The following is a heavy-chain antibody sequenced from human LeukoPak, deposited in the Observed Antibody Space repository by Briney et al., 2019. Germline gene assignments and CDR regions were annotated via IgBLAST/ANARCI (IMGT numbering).Heavy chain of an antibody. CDR3: STLTSRGLSDS. CDR2: IKSKADGETI. CDR1: GFTFTNAW. D-gene: IGHD1-20*01. J-gene: IGHJ4*02. Sequence: GGSLRLSCAASGFTFTNAWMNWVRQAPGKGLEWVGRIKSKADGETIDYAAPVKGRFTFSRDDSKNMLYLQMDSLKSEDTAVYYCSTLTSRGLSDSWGQGTLVTVSS. V-gene: IGHV3-15*07.